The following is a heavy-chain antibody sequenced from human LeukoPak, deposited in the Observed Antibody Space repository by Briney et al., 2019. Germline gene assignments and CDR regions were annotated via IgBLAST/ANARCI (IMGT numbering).Heavy chain of an antibody. J-gene: IGHJ4*02. CDR1: GGSFSGYY. Sequence: MSSETLSLTCAVYGGSFSGYYWSWIRQPPGKGLEWIGEINHSGSTNYNPSLKSRVTISVDTSKNQFSLKLSSVTAADTAVYYCARVPSYCSGGSCYSPVYWGQGTLVTVSS. CDR3: ARVPSYCSGGSCYSPVY. D-gene: IGHD2-15*01. V-gene: IGHV4-34*01. CDR2: INHSGST.